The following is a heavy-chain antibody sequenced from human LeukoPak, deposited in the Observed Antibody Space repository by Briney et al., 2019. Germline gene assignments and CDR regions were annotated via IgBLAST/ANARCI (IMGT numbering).Heavy chain of an antibody. Sequence: SQTLSLTCAISGDSVSSNSAAWNWIRQSPSRGLEWLGRTYYRSKWYNDYAVSVKSRIAINPDTSKNQFSLQLNSVTPEDAAVYYCARGPLVVDGYPFDYWGQGTLVTVSS. CDR1: GDSVSSNSAA. J-gene: IGHJ4*02. D-gene: IGHD5-24*01. V-gene: IGHV6-1*01. CDR2: TYYRSKWYN. CDR3: ARGPLVVDGYPFDY.